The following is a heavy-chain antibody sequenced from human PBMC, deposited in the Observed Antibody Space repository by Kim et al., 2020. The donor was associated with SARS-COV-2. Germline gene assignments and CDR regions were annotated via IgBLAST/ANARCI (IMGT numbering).Heavy chain of an antibody. CDR1: GYTLTELS. J-gene: IGHJ6*02. CDR3: ATASYCSSTSCTPGPYGMDV. D-gene: IGHD2-2*01. Sequence: ATVKVSCKVSGYTLTELSMHWVRQAPGKGLEWMGGFDPEDGETIYAQKFQGRVTMTEDTSTDTAYMELSSLRSEDTAVYYCATASYCSSTSCTPGPYGMDVWGQGTTVTVYS. CDR2: FDPEDGET. V-gene: IGHV1-24*01.